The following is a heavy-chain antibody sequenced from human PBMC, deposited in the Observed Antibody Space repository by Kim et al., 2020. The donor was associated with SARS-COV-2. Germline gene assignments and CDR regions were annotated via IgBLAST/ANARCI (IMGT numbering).Heavy chain of an antibody. Sequence: SVKVSCKASGGTFSSYAISWVRQAPGQGLEWMGRIIPILGIANYAQKFQGRVTITADKSTSTAYMELSSLRSEDTALYYCARDLHNWNDARIEYSGQGNLVTVSS. CDR2: IIPILGIA. CDR1: GGTFSSYA. CDR3: ARDLHNWNDARIEY. V-gene: IGHV1-69*04. J-gene: IGHJ4*02. D-gene: IGHD1-1*01.